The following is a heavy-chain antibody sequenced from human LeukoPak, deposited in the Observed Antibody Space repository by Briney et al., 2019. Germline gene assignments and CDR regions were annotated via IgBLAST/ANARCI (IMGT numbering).Heavy chain of an antibody. J-gene: IGHJ5*02. CDR3: ARFGWELLNWFDP. CDR1: GGSISSSAYH. Sequence: SETLSLTCTVSGGSISSSAYHWGWIRQPPGKGLEWIGSIHIGGSTYYNPSFKSRVTISVDTSKNQFSLKMSSVTAADTAVYYCARFGWELLNWFDPWGQGTLVTVSS. D-gene: IGHD1-26*01. V-gene: IGHV4-39*01. CDR2: IHIGGST.